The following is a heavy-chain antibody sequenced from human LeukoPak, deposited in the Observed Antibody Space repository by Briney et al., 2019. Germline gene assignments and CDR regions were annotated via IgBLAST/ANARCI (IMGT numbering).Heavy chain of an antibody. J-gene: IGHJ5*02. V-gene: IGHV3-66*01. Sequence: PGGSLRLSCAAAGFTVRSNHMYWVRQAPGKGLEWVSVIYNGDGTGYADSVKGRFTISRDNSQNTVSLQMDSLRVEDTAVYFCVRNLRYRSDGSCSPWGQGTLVTVSS. CDR1: GFTVRSNH. CDR2: IYNGDGT. CDR3: VRNLRYRSDGSCSP. D-gene: IGHD2-15*01.